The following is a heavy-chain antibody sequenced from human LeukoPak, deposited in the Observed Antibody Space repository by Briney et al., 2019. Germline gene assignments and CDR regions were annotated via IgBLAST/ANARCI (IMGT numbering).Heavy chain of an antibody. V-gene: IGHV1-69*13. J-gene: IGHJ3*02. CDR1: GYTFTSYG. CDR3: ARDYFNAFDI. Sequence: SVKVSCKASGYTFTSYGISWVRQAPGQGLEWMGGIIPIFGTANYAQKFQGRVTITADESTSTAYMELSSLRSEDTAVYYCARDYFNAFDIWGQGTMVTVSS. D-gene: IGHD2/OR15-2a*01. CDR2: IIPIFGTA.